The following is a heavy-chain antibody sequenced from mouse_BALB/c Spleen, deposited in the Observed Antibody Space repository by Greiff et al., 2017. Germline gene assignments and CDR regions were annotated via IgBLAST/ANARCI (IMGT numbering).Heavy chain of an antibody. D-gene: IGHD1-1*01. V-gene: IGHV2-9*02. J-gene: IGHJ4*01. Sequence: VQLQQSGPGLVAPSQSLSITCTVSGFSLTSYGVHWVRQPPGKGLEWLGVIWAGGSTNYNSALMSRLSISKDNSKSQVFLKMNSLQTDDTAMYYCAFYGSSYGYAMDYWGQGTSVTVSS. CDR3: AFYGSSYGYAMDY. CDR1: GFSLTSYG. CDR2: IWAGGST.